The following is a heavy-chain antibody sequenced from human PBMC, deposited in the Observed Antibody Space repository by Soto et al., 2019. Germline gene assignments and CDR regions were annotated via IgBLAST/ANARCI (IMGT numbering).Heavy chain of an antibody. Sequence: PSETLSLTCTVSGGSISSYYWSWIRQPPGKGLEWIGEINHNTNTIYNPSLKSRVTISVDTSNNQFSLKLSSVSAADTAVYYCARGPSGDKVDYWGQGTLVTVSS. D-gene: IGHD1-1*01. CDR3: ARGPSGDKVDY. J-gene: IGHJ4*02. V-gene: IGHV4-59*08. CDR2: INHNTNT. CDR1: GGSISSYY.